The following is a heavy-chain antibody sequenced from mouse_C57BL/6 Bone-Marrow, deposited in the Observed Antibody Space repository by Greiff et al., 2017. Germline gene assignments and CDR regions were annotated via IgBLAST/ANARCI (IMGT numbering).Heavy chain of an antibody. Sequence: QVQLQQSGAELVRPGTSVKMSCKASGYTFTNYWIGWAKQRPGHGLEWIRDIYPGGGYTNYNEKFKGKATLTADKSSSTAYMQFSSLTSEDSAIYYCALTMVTSWFAYWGQGTLVTVSA. D-gene: IGHD2-2*01. CDR1: GYTFTNYW. CDR3: ALTMVTSWFAY. V-gene: IGHV1-63*01. CDR2: IYPGGGYT. J-gene: IGHJ3*01.